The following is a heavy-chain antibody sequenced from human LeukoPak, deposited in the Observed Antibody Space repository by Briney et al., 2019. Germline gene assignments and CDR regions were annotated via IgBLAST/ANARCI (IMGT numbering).Heavy chain of an antibody. D-gene: IGHD6-6*01. CDR3: ARAWGSSSSRVDY. V-gene: IGHV4-34*01. Sequence: SETLSLTCAVYGGSFSGYYWSWIRQPPGKGLEWIGEINHSGRTNCNPSLKSRVTISLDTSRNQFSLKLSSVTAADTAVYYCARAWGSSSSRVDYWGQGTLVTVSS. CDR2: INHSGRT. CDR1: GGSFSGYY. J-gene: IGHJ4*02.